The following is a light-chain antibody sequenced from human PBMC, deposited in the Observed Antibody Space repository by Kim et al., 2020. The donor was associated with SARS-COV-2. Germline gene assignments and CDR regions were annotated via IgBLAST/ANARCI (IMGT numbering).Light chain of an antibody. J-gene: IGLJ2*01. Sequence: VALGQTARITCGGNNIGSKNVHWYQQKPGQAPVLVIYRDSNRPSGIPERFSGSNSGNTATLTISRAQAGDEADYYCQVWDSSTVVFGGGTQRTVL. V-gene: IGLV3-9*01. CDR1: NIGSKN. CDR2: RDS. CDR3: QVWDSSTVV.